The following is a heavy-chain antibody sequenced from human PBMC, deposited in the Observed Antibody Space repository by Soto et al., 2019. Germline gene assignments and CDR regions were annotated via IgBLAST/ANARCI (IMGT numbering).Heavy chain of an antibody. CDR3: ARQGTIFGVVSPHYGMDV. CDR1: GGSISSSSYY. CDR2: IYYSGST. V-gene: IGHV4-39*01. J-gene: IGHJ6*02. D-gene: IGHD3-3*01. Sequence: SETLSLTCTVSGGSISSSSYYCGWIRQPPGKGLELIGSIYYSGSTYYNPSLKSRVTISVDTSKNQFSLKLSSVTAADTAVYYCARQGTIFGVVSPHYGMDVWGQGTTVTVSS.